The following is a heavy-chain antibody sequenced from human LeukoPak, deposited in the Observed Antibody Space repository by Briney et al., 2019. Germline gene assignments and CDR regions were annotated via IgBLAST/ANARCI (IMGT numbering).Heavy chain of an antibody. J-gene: IGHJ5*02. V-gene: IGHV3-23*01. CDR3: AKHLKATRVHWFDP. CDR2: ISGSDGST. Sequence: AGGSLTLYCAASGFTFSSYAMSWVRQAPGKGLEWGTAISGSDGSTYYADSVKGRFTISRDISKNTLYLQMNSLRAEDTAVYYCAKHLKATRVHWFDPWGQGALVTVSS. CDR1: GFTFSSYA. D-gene: IGHD1-1*01.